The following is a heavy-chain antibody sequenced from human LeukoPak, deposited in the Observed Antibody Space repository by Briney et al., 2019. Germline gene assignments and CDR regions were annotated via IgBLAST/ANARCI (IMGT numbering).Heavy chain of an antibody. CDR2: IYYSGST. CDR3: ARSIAARARGTDY. CDR1: GGSISSGGYY. D-gene: IGHD6-6*01. J-gene: IGHJ4*02. Sequence: SETLSLTCTVSGGSISSGGYYWSWIRQHPGKGLEWIGYIYYSGSTYYNPSLKSRVTISVDTSKNQFSPKLSSVTAADTAVYYCARSIAARARGTDYWGQGTLVTVSS. V-gene: IGHV4-31*03.